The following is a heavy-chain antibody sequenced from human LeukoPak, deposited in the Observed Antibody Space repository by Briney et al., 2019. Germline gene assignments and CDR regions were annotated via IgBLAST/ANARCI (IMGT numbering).Heavy chain of an antibody. CDR2: INWNGGST. Sequence: GGSLRLSCAASGFTFDDYGMSWVRQAPGKGLEWVSDINWNGGSTGYADSVKGRFTISRDNAKNSLYLQMNSLRAEDTALYYCASGPGIGRLRGYSGNVGYWGQGTLVTASS. V-gene: IGHV3-20*04. D-gene: IGHD5-12*01. CDR1: GFTFDDYG. CDR3: ASGPGIGRLRGYSGNVGY. J-gene: IGHJ4*02.